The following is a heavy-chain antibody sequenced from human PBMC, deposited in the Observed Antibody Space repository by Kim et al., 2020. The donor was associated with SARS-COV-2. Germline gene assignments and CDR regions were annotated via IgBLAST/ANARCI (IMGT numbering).Heavy chain of an antibody. CDR2: IYTSGST. J-gene: IGHJ6*02. V-gene: IGHV4-4*07. CDR3: ARVGDPAGLGAYGHYGMDV. Sequence: SETLSLTCTVSGGSISSYYWSWIRQPAGKGLEWIGRIYTSGSTNYNPSLKSRVTMSVDTSKNQFSLKLSSVTAADTAVYYCARVGDPAGLGAYGHYGMDVWGQGTTVTVSS. D-gene: IGHD3-10*01. CDR1: GGSISSYY.